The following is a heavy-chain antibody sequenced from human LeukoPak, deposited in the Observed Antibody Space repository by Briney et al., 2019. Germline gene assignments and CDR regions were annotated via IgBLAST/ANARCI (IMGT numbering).Heavy chain of an antibody. CDR2: IYSSGST. D-gene: IGHD3/OR15-3a*01. V-gene: IGHV4-59*08. Sequence: SETLSLTCTASNASMTDYFWSWIRQPPGKGLEWMGYIYSSGSTKYNPSLNSRVSMSVDTSKSHFSLRLRSVTAADTAVYYCARHLDWKGITFDSWGQGLLVTVSS. J-gene: IGHJ4*02. CDR1: NASMTDYF. CDR3: ARHLDWKGITFDS.